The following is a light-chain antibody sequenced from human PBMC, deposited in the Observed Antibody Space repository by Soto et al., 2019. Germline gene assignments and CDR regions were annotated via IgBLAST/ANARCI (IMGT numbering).Light chain of an antibody. Sequence: EIVLTQSPGTLSLSPGERASLSCGASQSVRTSLAWYQHKPGLAPRLLIYDASSSATGIPYRFSGSGSGPDFTLTISRLEPEYFSVYFCQQYGTAPYTCGQGTKLEIK. V-gene: IGKV3D-20*01. CDR2: DAS. CDR1: QSVRTS. J-gene: IGKJ2*01. CDR3: QQYGTAPYT.